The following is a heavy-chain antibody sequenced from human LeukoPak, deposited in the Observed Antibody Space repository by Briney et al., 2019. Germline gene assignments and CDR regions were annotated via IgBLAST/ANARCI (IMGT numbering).Heavy chain of an antibody. CDR3: ARSEFTIFGVVRAFDY. CDR1: GYTFTSYG. J-gene: IGHJ4*02. Sequence: ASVKVSCKASGYTFTSYGISWVRQAPGQGLEWMGWISAYNGNTNYAQKLQGRVTMTTDTSTSTAYMELRSLRSDDTAVYYCARSEFTIFGVVRAFDYWGQGTLVTVSS. D-gene: IGHD3-3*01. V-gene: IGHV1-18*01. CDR2: ISAYNGNT.